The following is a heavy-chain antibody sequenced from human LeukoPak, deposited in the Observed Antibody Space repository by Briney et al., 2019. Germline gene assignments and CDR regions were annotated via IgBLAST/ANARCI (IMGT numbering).Heavy chain of an antibody. J-gene: IGHJ4*02. V-gene: IGHV3-7*01. D-gene: IGHD5-12*01. Sequence: GGSLSLSGAASGFTFRNYWMGWVRQAPGRGLEWVANIKQEGSEIYNVDSVKGRFTISRDTAKDSLYLQMNSLRAEDTAVYYCARDRGHSGYDLYDYWGQGTLVTASS. CDR3: ARDRGHSGYDLYDY. CDR2: IKQEGSEI. CDR1: GFTFRNYW.